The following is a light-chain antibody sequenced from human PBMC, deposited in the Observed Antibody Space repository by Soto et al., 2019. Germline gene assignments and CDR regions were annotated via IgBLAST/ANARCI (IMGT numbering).Light chain of an antibody. V-gene: IGKV3-15*01. J-gene: IGKJ3*01. Sequence: EIVMTQSPATLSVSQGERATLSCRASQSVSSNLAWYQQKPGQAPRLLIYGAFTRATGIPARFSGSGSGTEFTLTISSLQSEDFAVYYCQQYNNWPTFGPGTKVDIK. CDR3: QQYNNWPT. CDR1: QSVSSN. CDR2: GAF.